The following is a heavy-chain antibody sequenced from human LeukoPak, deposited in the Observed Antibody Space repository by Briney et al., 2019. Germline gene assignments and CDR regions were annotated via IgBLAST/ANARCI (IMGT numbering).Heavy chain of an antibody. CDR1: GGTLSSYA. CDR2: IIPIFDIA. CDR3: ARMGRDGSY. Sequence: ASAKVSCKASGGTLSSYANSWVRQAPGQGLEWMGRIIPIFDIANYAQKFQGRVTITADKSTNTVYMGLSRLRSEDTAMYYCARMGRDGSYWGQGTLVTVS. J-gene: IGHJ4*02. V-gene: IGHV1-69*04. D-gene: IGHD5-24*01.